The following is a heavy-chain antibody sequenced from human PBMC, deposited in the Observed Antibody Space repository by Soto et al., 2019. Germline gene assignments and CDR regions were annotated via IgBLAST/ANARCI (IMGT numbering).Heavy chain of an antibody. Sequence: GGSLRLSCAASGFTFSSYAMSWVRQAPGKGLEWVSAISGSGGSTYYADSVKGRFTISRDNSKNTLYLQMNSLRAEDTAVYYCAKDERPKYFWSGYPLSYFDYWGQGTLVTVSS. D-gene: IGHD3-3*01. CDR1: GFTFSSYA. CDR3: AKDERPKYFWSGYPLSYFDY. CDR2: ISGSGGST. J-gene: IGHJ4*02. V-gene: IGHV3-23*01.